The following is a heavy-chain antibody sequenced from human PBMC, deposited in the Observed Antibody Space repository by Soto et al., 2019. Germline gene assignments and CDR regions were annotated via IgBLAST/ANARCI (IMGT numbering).Heavy chain of an antibody. Sequence: ASVKVSCRASGYTFTDYYIHGVRQAPGQGLECVGWLNPNSGGSNYAQKFQGRVTMTRDTSISTAYMELSRLTSDDTAVYYCATLGGGAFDYSGQRTLVTVCS. V-gene: IGHV1-2*02. J-gene: IGHJ4*02. D-gene: IGHD3-16*01. CDR2: LNPNSGGS. CDR1: GYTFTDYY. CDR3: ATLGGGAFDY.